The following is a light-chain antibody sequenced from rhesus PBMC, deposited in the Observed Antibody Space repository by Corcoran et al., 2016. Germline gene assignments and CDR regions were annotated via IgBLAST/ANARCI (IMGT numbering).Light chain of an antibody. V-gene: IGKV1S14*01. CDR1: QDIKNY. J-gene: IGKJ1*01. CDR3: QQHNSYPRT. Sequence: DIQMTQSPSSLLASVGDTVTFSCRASQDIKNYLAWYQQKPGKAPKPLIYYASYRVRGAPSRFSGGGVGTDFTLTISRLQPEDVATYYCQQHNSYPRTFGQGTKVEI. CDR2: YAS.